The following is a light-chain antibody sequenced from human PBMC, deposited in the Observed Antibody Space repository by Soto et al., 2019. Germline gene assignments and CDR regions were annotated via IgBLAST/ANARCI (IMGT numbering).Light chain of an antibody. CDR3: QVWDSSSDHHV. CDR1: NIGRKS. V-gene: IGLV3-21*04. Sequence: SYELTQSPSVSVAPGKTARITCGGNNIGRKSVHWYQQKPGQAPVLVISYDRDRPSGIPGRFSGSNSGNTATLTISRVEAGDEADYYCQVWDSSSDHHVFGTGTKVTVL. J-gene: IGLJ1*01. CDR2: YDR.